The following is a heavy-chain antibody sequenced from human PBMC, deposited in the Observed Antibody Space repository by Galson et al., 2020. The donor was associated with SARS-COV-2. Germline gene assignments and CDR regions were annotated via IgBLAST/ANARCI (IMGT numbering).Heavy chain of an antibody. J-gene: IGHJ4*02. Sequence: GGSLRLSCAASGFTFSSYEMNWVRQAPGKGLEWVSYISNSGSTIYYADSVKGRFTISRDNAKNSLYLQMNSLRAEDTAVYYCARDPGSSGSGSEYYFDYWGQGTLVTVSS. V-gene: IGHV3-48*03. D-gene: IGHD3-22*01. CDR3: ARDPGSSGSGSEYYFDY. CDR1: GFTFSSYE. CDR2: ISNSGSTI.